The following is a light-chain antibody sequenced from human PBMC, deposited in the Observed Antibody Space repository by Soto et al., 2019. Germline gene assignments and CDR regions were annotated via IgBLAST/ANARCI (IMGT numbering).Light chain of an antibody. CDR2: GAS. Sequence: EIVLTQSPGTLSLSPGERATLSCGASQSVSNNYLAWYQQKPGQAPRLLIYGASIRATGIPDRFSGSGSGTDFTLTISRLESEDFAVYYCQQYGRSPWTFGQGTNVEIK. V-gene: IGKV3-20*01. CDR1: QSVSNNY. CDR3: QQYGRSPWT. J-gene: IGKJ1*01.